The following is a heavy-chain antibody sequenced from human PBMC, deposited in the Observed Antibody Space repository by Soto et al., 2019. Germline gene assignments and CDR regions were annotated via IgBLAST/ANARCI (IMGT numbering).Heavy chain of an antibody. Sequence: QITLKESGPTLVKPTQTLTLTCTFSGFSLTTRGVGVGWIRQPPGKALECLALIYWDDDKRYSPSLQSRLSITTDTSKNQVVLTMTNVDPVDTATYYCAHIPNYYQYDWFDPWGQGNLVSVSS. CDR3: AHIPNYYQYDWFDP. CDR1: GFSLTTRGVG. V-gene: IGHV2-5*02. J-gene: IGHJ5*02. D-gene: IGHD3-16*01. CDR2: IYWDDDK.